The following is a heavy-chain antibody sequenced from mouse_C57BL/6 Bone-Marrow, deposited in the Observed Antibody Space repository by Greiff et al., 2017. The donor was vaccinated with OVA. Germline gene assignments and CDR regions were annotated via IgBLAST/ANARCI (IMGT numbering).Heavy chain of an antibody. V-gene: IGHV1-55*01. Sequence: VQLQQPGAELVKPGASVKMSCKASGYTFTSYWITWVKQRPGQGLEWIGDIYPGSGSTNYNEKFKSKATLTVDTSSSTAYMQLSSLTSEDSAVYYCARSILHYYGSSYDWYFDVWGTGTTVTVSS. J-gene: IGHJ1*03. CDR2: IYPGSGST. D-gene: IGHD1-1*01. CDR3: ARSILHYYGSSYDWYFDV. CDR1: GYTFTSYW.